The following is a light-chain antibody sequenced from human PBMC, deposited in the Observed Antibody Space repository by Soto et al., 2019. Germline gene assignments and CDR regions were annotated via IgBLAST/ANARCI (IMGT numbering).Light chain of an antibody. Sequence: EILTMQSPDTLSVSPGERATLPCRASQRVRSNLAWYQQRPGQAPRLLIYGASTRATGIPARFSGSGSGTEFSLTISSLQSEDSAVYYCHQYNDWPFTFGPGTKVDIK. V-gene: IGKV3-15*01. CDR1: QRVRSN. J-gene: IGKJ3*01. CDR2: GAS. CDR3: HQYNDWPFT.